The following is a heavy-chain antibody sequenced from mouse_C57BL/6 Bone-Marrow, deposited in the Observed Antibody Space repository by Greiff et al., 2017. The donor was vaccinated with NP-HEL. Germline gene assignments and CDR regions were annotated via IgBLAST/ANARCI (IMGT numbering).Heavy chain of an antibody. D-gene: IGHD2-2*01. CDR1: GYAFTNYL. V-gene: IGHV1-54*01. J-gene: IGHJ2*01. CDR2: INPGSGGT. CDR3: ARRGNGSDY. Sequence: QVQLQQSGAELVRPGTSVKVSCKASGYAFTNYLIEWVKQRPGQGLEWIGVINPGSGGTNYNEKFKGKATLTADKSSSTAYMQLSSLTSEDSAVYFCARRGNGSDYWGQGTTLTVSS.